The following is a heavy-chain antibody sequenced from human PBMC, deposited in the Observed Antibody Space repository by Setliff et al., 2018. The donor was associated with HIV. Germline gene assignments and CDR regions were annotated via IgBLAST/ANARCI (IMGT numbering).Heavy chain of an antibody. Sequence: GGSLRLSCSASGFTFSGFAMHWVRQAPGKGLEYVSAISSDGGTTYYADSVKGRFTISRDNSRNTLYLQMSSLRGDTAVYYCVKAGGDPHDWYFDFWGRGTLVTVSS. CDR3: VKAGGDPHDWYFDF. D-gene: IGHD3-10*01. CDR2: ISSDGGTT. CDR1: GFTFSGFA. V-gene: IGHV3-64D*09. J-gene: IGHJ2*01.